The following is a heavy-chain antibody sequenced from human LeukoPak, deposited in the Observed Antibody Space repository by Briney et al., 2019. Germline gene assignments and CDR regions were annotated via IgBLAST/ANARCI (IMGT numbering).Heavy chain of an antibody. D-gene: IGHD3-22*01. CDR1: GGTFSSYA. J-gene: IGHJ4*02. V-gene: IGHV1-69*04. CDR3: ARGELDSSGYPAYYFDY. Sequence: SVKVSCKASGGTFSSYAISWVRQAPGQGLEWMGRIIPILSIANYAQKFQGRVTITADKSTSTAYMELSSLRSEDTAVYYCARGELDSSGYPAYYFDYWGQGTLVTVSS. CDR2: IIPILSIA.